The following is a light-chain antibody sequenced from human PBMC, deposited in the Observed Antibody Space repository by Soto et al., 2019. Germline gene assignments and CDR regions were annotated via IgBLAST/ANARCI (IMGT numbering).Light chain of an antibody. V-gene: IGKV3-15*01. Sequence: EIVLTQSPGAPSVSPGERATLSSRASQSVSNNYLAWYQQKPCQPPRLLIYGASTRATGIPARFSGSGSGTEFTLTINDLQSEDFAVYYCQQYERWPPLTFGGGTKVDI. J-gene: IGKJ4*01. CDR2: GAS. CDR1: QSVSNN. CDR3: QQYERWPPLT.